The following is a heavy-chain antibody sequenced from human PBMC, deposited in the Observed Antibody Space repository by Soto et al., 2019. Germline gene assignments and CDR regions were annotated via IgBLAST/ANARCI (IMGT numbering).Heavy chain of an antibody. V-gene: IGHV3-30-3*01. CDR1: GFIFSTHA. Sequence: GGSLRLSCAASGFIFSTHAMDWVRQAPGKGLEWVAVISYDGSQKNYADSVKGRFTISRDNSKNTLYLEMNSLRDEDTAVYYCTPTDLSYCYGDCYAEHWGQGTLVTVSS. J-gene: IGHJ4*02. CDR3: TPTDLSYCYGDCYAEH. D-gene: IGHD2-21*02. CDR2: ISYDGSQK.